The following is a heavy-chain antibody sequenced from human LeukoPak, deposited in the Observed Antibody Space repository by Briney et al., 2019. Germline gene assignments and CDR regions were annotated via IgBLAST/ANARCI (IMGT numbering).Heavy chain of an antibody. V-gene: IGHV3-23*01. CDR2: ISDNAGST. D-gene: IGHD3-10*01. CDR1: GFTFSSYA. Sequence: GGSLRLSCAASGFTFSSYAMSWVRQAPGKGLEWVSSISDNAGSTYYADSVKGRFTISRDNSKNTLFLQVNNLGAEDTAVYYCAKVYYFGSGSLIFDCWGQGTLVTVSS. CDR3: AKVYYFGSGSLIFDC. J-gene: IGHJ4*02.